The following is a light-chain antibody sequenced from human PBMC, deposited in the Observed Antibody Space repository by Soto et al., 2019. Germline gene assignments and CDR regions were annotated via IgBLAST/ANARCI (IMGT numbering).Light chain of an antibody. J-gene: IGLJ2*01. CDR1: SSNIGSNF. V-gene: IGLV1-51*02. Sequence: SALTEPPSVSAAPGQKVTIFCSGSSSNIGSNFVSWYQQVPGTAPRLLVYEDHQRPSGTPVRFSGSKSGTSATLAITGLQIGDEAHYYCGTWDTSLDSGIFGGGTKVTVL. CDR2: EDH. CDR3: GTWDTSLDSGI.